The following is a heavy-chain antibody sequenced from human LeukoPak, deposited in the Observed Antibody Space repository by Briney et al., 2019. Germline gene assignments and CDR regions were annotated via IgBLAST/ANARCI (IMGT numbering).Heavy chain of an antibody. V-gene: IGHV3-11*01. Sequence: GGSLRLSCAASGFTFSDYYMSWIRQAPGKGLEWVSYISSSGSTIYYADSVKGRFTISRDNAKNSLYLQMNSLRAEDTAVYYCARDGGPPRSDCRSISCYARWYYDPWGQGTLVTVSS. J-gene: IGHJ5*02. D-gene: IGHD2-2*01. CDR3: ARDGGPPRSDCRSISCYARWYYDP. CDR2: ISSSGSTI. CDR1: GFTFSDYY.